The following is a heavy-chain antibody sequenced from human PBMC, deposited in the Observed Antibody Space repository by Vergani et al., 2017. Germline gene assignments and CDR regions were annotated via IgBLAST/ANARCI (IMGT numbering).Heavy chain of an antibody. CDR1: GYSFINYG. Sequence: QSQLVQSGDEVKKPGASVKVSCKTSGYSFINYGISWVRQAPGQGLEWLGWVSPYNGNTNYGQKFQGRVTITADESTSTAYMELSSLRSEDTAVYYCASHLGGWGNFDYWGQGTLVTVSS. J-gene: IGHJ4*02. D-gene: IGHD3-16*01. CDR3: ASHLGGWGNFDY. CDR2: VSPYNGNT. V-gene: IGHV1-18*01.